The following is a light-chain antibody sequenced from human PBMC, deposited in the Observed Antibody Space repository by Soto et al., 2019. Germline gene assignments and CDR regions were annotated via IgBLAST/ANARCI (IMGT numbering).Light chain of an antibody. CDR1: SSDVGGYNY. J-gene: IGLJ1*01. CDR3: TSYAGSNNWL. Sequence: QSVLTQPPSASGSPGQSVTISCTGTSSDVGGYNYVSWYQQHPGKAPKLMIYEVSKRPSGVPDRFSGSKSGNTASLTVSGLQAEDEADYYCTSYAGSNNWLFGTGTKVTVL. V-gene: IGLV2-8*01. CDR2: EVS.